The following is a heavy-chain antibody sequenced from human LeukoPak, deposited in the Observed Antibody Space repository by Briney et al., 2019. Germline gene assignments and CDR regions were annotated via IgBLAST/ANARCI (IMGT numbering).Heavy chain of an antibody. V-gene: IGHV5-51*01. J-gene: IGHJ4*02. CDR1: GYSFTSYW. CDR3: ATPLYSGSYYPFDY. Sequence: HGESLKISCKGSGYSFTSYWIGWVRQMPGKGLEWMGIIYPGDSDTRYSPSFQGQVTISADKSISTAYLQWSSLKASDTAMYYCATPLYSGSYYPFDYWGQGTLSPSPQ. CDR2: IYPGDSDT. D-gene: IGHD1-26*01.